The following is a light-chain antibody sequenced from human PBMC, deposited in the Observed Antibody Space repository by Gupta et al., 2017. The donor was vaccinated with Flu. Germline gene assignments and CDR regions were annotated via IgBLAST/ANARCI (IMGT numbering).Light chain of an antibody. V-gene: IGKV3-11*01. J-gene: IGKJ4*01. Sequence: EIVLTQSPATLSLSPGERATLSCRASQSVSSYLAWYQQKPGQAPRLLIYDASNRATGIPARFSGSGSGTDFTLTISSLEPEDFAVYYCQQPGLSLTFGGGTKVEIK. CDR1: QSVSSY. CDR2: DAS. CDR3: QQPGLSLT.